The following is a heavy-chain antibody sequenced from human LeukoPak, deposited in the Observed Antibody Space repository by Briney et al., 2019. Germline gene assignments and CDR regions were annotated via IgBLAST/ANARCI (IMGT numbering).Heavy chain of an antibody. J-gene: IGHJ6*04. CDR1: GYTFTGYY. Sequence: ASVTVSCTASGYTFTGYYMHWVRQAPGQGLEWMGWINPNSGGTNYAQKFQGWVTMTRDTSISTAYMELSRLRSDDTAVYYCACSTTGTTWGLYGMDVWGKGTTVPVSS. CDR2: INPNSGGT. V-gene: IGHV1-2*04. CDR3: ACSTTGTTWGLYGMDV. D-gene: IGHD1-1*01.